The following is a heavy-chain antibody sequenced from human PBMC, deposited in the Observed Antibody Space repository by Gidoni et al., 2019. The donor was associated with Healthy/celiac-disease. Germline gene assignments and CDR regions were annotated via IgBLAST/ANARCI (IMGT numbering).Heavy chain of an antibody. CDR3: ARQKYSNYMDGHIKHFDY. J-gene: IGHJ4*02. D-gene: IGHD4-4*01. CDR2: IYYSGST. Sequence: QLQLQESGPGLVKPSETLSLTCTVSGGSISSSSYYWGWIRQPPGKGLEWIGSIYYSGSTYYNPSLKSRVTISVDTSKNQFSLKLSSVTAADTAVYYCARQKYSNYMDGHIKHFDYWGQGTLVTVSS. V-gene: IGHV4-39*01. CDR1: GGSISSSSYY.